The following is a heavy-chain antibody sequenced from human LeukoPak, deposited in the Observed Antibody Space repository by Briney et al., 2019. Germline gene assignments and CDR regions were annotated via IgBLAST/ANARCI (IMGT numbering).Heavy chain of an antibody. CDR3: ARTISEWYFDL. CDR1: GYTFTSYY. V-gene: IGHV1-46*01. Sequence: ASVKVSCKASGYTFTSYYMHWVRQAPGQGLEWMGIISPSGGSTSYAQKFQGRVTMTRDTSTSTVYMELSSLRSEDTAVYYCARTISEWYFDLWGRGTLVTVSS. J-gene: IGHJ2*01. D-gene: IGHD5-12*01. CDR2: ISPSGGST.